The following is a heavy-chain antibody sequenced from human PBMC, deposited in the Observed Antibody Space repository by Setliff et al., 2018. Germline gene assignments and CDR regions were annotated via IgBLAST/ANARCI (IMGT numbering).Heavy chain of an antibody. CDR1: GFTFSTYA. Sequence: GGSLRLSCAASGFTFSTYAMSWVRQAPGKGLEWVSTIYSGDRNTFYTDSVKGRFTIFRDSSKNTLYLQMTSLRAEDTAVYYCAKPQLELRWGFESWGQGTLVTVSS. CDR2: IYSGDRNT. V-gene: IGHV3-23*03. CDR3: AKPQLELRWGFES. J-gene: IGHJ4*02. D-gene: IGHD1-7*01.